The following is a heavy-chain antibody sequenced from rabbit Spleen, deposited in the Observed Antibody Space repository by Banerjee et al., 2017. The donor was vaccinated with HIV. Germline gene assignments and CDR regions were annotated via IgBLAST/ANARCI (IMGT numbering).Heavy chain of an antibody. V-gene: IGHV1S45*01. CDR2: IYNGNDNT. CDR3: ARDPFSIVVAGNL. Sequence: QEQLVESRGGLVTHEGCRKLSCTASGFSFSNKAVMCWVRQAPGKGLEWIACIYNGNDNTWSASWAKGRFTISKTSSTTVTLQMTSLTDADTATYICARDPFSIVVAGNLWGQGTLVTVS. CDR1: GFSFSNKAV. J-gene: IGHJ4*01. D-gene: IGHD4-1*01.